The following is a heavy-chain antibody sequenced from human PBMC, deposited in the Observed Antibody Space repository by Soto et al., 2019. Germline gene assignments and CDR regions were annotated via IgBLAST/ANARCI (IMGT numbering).Heavy chain of an antibody. CDR2: ISSTSSYI. CDR1: GFTFRTSR. D-gene: IGHD6-13*01. Sequence: GGSLRLSCAASGFTFRTSRMNWVRQTPGKGLEWVSSISSTSSYIYYADSVKGRFTISRDNAKNSLSLQMDSLRAEDTAVYYCASRAAVGTDAFDIWGQGTMVTVSS. V-gene: IGHV3-21*01. CDR3: ASRAAVGTDAFDI. J-gene: IGHJ3*02.